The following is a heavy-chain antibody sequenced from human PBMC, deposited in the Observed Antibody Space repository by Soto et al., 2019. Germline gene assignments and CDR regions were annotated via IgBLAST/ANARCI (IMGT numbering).Heavy chain of an antibody. D-gene: IGHD5-12*01. CDR1: GFTFSSYA. Sequence: EVQLLESGGGLVQPGGSLRLSCAASGFTFSSYAMSWVRQAPGKGLEWGSAISGSGGSTYYAASVKGRVTISRDNSKKSLYLQMNSLRAEDTAVYYCSSEEATTEGAYWGQGTMVTVSS. V-gene: IGHV3-23*01. J-gene: IGHJ4*02. CDR3: SSEEATTEGAY. CDR2: ISGSGGST.